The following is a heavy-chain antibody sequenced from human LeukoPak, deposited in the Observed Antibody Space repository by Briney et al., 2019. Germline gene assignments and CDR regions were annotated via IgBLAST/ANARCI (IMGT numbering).Heavy chain of an antibody. J-gene: IGHJ4*02. V-gene: IGHV3-23*01. D-gene: IGHD1-26*01. CDR2: ISGSGGST. Sequence: QAGGSLRLSCAASGFTFSSYAMSWVRQAPGKGLEWVSAISGSGGSTYYADSVKGRFTISRDNSKNTLYLQMNSLRAEDTAVYYCAKAKAYSGSYPYYFDYWGQGTLVTVSS. CDR3: AKAKAYSGSYPYYFDY. CDR1: GFTFSSYA.